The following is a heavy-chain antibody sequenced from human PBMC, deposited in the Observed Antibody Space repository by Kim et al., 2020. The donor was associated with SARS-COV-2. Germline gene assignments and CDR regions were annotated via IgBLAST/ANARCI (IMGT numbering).Heavy chain of an antibody. CDR2: ISYDGSNK. D-gene: IGHD3-10*01. CDR1: GFTFSSYA. Sequence: GGSLRLSCAASGFTFSSYAMHWVRQAPGKGLEWVAVISYDGSNKYYVDSVKGRFTISRDNSKNTLYLQMNSLRAEDTAVYYCARDRGLWFREFGPPDYWGQGTLVTVSS. V-gene: IGHV3-30*04. J-gene: IGHJ4*02. CDR3: ARDRGLWFREFGPPDY.